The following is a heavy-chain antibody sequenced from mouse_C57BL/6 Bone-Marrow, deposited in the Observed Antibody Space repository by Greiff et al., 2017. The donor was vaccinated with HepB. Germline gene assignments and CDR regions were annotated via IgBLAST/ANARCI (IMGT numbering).Heavy chain of an antibody. D-gene: IGHD4-1*02. Sequence: QVQLQQPGAELVKPGASVKLSCKASGYTFTSYWMQWVKQRPGQGLEWIGEIDPSDSYTNYNQKFKGKATLTVDTSSSKAYMQLRSLTSEDSAVYYCARPPGGNWDAWFAYWGQGTLVTVSA. CDR3: ARPPGGNWDAWFAY. CDR2: IDPSDSYT. J-gene: IGHJ3*01. V-gene: IGHV1-50*01. CDR1: GYTFTSYW.